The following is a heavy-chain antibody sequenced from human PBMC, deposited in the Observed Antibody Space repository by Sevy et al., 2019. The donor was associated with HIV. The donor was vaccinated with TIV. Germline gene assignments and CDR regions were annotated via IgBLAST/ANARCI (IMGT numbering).Heavy chain of an antibody. CDR2: FSFGGGEI. CDR1: GFTFSKYS. CDR3: AREGWTNHHDY. Sequence: GGSLRLSCAASGFTFSKYSMSWVRQPPGKGLEWVSTFSFGGGEINYADSVKGRFTISRNNSKSSVYLQMNNLRPEDTAVYYCAREGWTNHHDYWGQGTLVTVSS. V-gene: IGHV3-23*01. J-gene: IGHJ4*02. D-gene: IGHD2-8*01.